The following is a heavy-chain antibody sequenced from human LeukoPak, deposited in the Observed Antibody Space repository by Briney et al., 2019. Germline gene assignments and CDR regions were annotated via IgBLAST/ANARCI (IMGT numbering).Heavy chain of an antibody. V-gene: IGHV5-51*01. D-gene: IGHD6-13*01. Sequence: GESLEISCKGSGYNFTSDWIGWVRQMPGKGLEWMGIIYPGDSDTRYSPSFQGQVTISADKSISTAYLQWSSLKASDTAMYYCARSGYSSSWYLDYWGQGTLVTVSS. CDR2: IYPGDSDT. J-gene: IGHJ4*02. CDR1: GYNFTSDW. CDR3: ARSGYSSSWYLDY.